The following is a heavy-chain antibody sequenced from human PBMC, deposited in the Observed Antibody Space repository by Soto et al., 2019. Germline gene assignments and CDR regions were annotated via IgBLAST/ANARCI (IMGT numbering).Heavy chain of an antibody. V-gene: IGHV3-30*18. CDR1: GFTFSSYG. J-gene: IGHJ6*02. D-gene: IGHD2-2*01. CDR2: ISYDGSNK. Sequence: QVQLVESGGGVVQPGRSLRLSCAASGFTFSSYGMHWVRQAPGKGLEWVAVISYDGSNKYYADSVKGRFTISRDNSKNTLYLQMNSLRAEDTAVYYCAKEVADIVVVPAAGMDVWGQGTTVTVSS. CDR3: AKEVADIVVVPAAGMDV.